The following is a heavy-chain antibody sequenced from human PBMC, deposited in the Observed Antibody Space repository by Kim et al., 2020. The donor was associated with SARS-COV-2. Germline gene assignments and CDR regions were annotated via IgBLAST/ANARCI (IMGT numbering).Heavy chain of an antibody. CDR3: ARHPWRKQLASFDY. D-gene: IGHD6-13*01. CDR2: IYYSGST. Sequence: SETLSLTCTVSGGSISSSSYYWGWIRQPPGKGLEWIGSIYYSGSTYYNPSLKSRVTISVDTSKNQFSLKLSSVTAADTAVYYCARHPWRKQLASFDYWGQGTLVTVSS. V-gene: IGHV4-39*01. CDR1: GGSISSSSYY. J-gene: IGHJ4*02.